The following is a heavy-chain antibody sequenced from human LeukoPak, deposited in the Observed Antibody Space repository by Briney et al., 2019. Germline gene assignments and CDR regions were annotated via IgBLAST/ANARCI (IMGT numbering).Heavy chain of an antibody. Sequence: SETLSLTCSVSGGSITHKYWSWIRQSPGMELEWIAYIYYSGSTKYSPSLKSRVTISADPSKNQFSLNLNSVTAADTAVYYRARLRDWGPTLSYWYFDLWGRGTLVTVSS. CDR2: IYYSGST. V-gene: IGHV4-59*01. CDR3: ARLRDWGPTLSYWYFDL. J-gene: IGHJ2*01. CDR1: GGSITHKY. D-gene: IGHD7-27*01.